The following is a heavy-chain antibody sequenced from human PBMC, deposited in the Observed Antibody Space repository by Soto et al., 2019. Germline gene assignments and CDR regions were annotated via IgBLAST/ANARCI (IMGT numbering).Heavy chain of an antibody. V-gene: IGHV3-30-3*01. Sequence: QVQLVESVGGVVQPGRSLRLSCAASGFTFSSYAMHWLRQAPGKGLEWVAVISYDGSNKYYADSVKGRFTISRDNSKNTLYLQMNSLRAEDTAVYYCAREARGVYGMDVWGQGTTVTVSS. CDR3: AREARGVYGMDV. CDR2: ISYDGSNK. CDR1: GFTFSSYA. J-gene: IGHJ6*02. D-gene: IGHD3-10*01.